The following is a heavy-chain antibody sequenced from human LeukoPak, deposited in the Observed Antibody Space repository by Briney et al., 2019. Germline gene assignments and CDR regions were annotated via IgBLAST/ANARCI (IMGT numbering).Heavy chain of an antibody. V-gene: IGHV4-59*12. D-gene: IGHD3-10*01. J-gene: IGHJ3*02. Sequence: SETLSLTCTVSGGSISSYYWSWIRQLPGKGLEWIGNIFYSGSTYYSPSLKSRVTISLDTSRNQFSLKLNSVTAADTAVYYCAKSNGYGLVDIWGQGTMVTVSS. CDR2: IFYSGST. CDR3: AKSNGYGLVDI. CDR1: GGSISSYY.